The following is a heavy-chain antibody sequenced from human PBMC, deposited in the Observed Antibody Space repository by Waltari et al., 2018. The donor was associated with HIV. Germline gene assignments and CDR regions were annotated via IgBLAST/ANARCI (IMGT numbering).Heavy chain of an antibody. CDR1: GFTFSYYW. V-gene: IGHV3-7*01. CDR2: IKQDGSEK. Sequence: EVQLVESGGGLVQPGGSLRLSCAASGFTFSYYWMSWVRQAPGKGLEWEANIKQDGSEKDYVDSVKGRFTISRDNAKNSLYLQMNSLRAEDTAMYYCARDGPYSSGWYGSDYWGQGTLVTVSS. J-gene: IGHJ4*02. D-gene: IGHD6-19*01. CDR3: ARDGPYSSGWYGSDY.